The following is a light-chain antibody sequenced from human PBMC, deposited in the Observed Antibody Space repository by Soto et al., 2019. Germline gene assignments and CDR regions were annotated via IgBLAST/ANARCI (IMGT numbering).Light chain of an antibody. CDR1: QDINNW. J-gene: IGKJ1*01. CDR2: DAS. V-gene: IGKV1-5*01. Sequence: DIPMTQSPSTLSASVGDRVTTTCRASQDINNWLAWYQQKPGNAPKFLIYDASTLESGVPSRFSGGGSGTEFTLTISSLQPDDFATYYCQQYNSYWTFGQGTKVDIK. CDR3: QQYNSYWT.